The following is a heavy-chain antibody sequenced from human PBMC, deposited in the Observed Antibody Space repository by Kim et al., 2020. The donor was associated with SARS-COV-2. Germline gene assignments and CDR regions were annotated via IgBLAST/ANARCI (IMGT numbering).Heavy chain of an antibody. Sequence: SETLSLTCTVSGGSISSYYWSWIRQPPGKGLEWIGYIYYSGSTNYNPSPKSRVTISVDTSKNQFSLKLSSVTAADTAVYYCANLSGYYGMDVWGQGTTVT. V-gene: IGHV4-59*08. CDR1: GGSISSYY. D-gene: IGHD3-10*01. CDR2: IYYSGST. J-gene: IGHJ6*02. CDR3: ANLSGYYGMDV.